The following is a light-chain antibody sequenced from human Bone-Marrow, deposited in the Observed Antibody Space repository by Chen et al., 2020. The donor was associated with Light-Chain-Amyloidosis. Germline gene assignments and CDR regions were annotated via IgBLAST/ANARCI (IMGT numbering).Light chain of an antibody. V-gene: IGLV3-21*02. CDR1: NIGSTS. Sequence: SYVLTQPSSVSVAPGQTATIACGGNNIGSTSVHWYQQTPGQAPLLVVYDDSDRPSGIPERLSGSNAGNTATLTLSRVEAGDEADYYCQVWDRISERPVFGGGTKLTVL. CDR2: DDS. J-gene: IGLJ3*02. CDR3: QVWDRISERPV.